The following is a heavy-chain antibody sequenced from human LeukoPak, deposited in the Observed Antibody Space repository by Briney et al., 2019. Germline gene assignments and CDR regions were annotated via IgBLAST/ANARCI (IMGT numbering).Heavy chain of an antibody. D-gene: IGHD2-2*01. V-gene: IGHV3-30*02. CDR2: IRYDGSNK. Sequence: EGSLRLSCAASGFTFSSYGMHWVRQAPGKGLEWVAFIRYDGSNKYYADSVKGRFTISRDNSKNTLYLQMNSLRAEDTAVYYCAKVRRVPAATYFDYWGQGTLVTVSS. CDR1: GFTFSSYG. CDR3: AKVRRVPAATYFDY. J-gene: IGHJ4*02.